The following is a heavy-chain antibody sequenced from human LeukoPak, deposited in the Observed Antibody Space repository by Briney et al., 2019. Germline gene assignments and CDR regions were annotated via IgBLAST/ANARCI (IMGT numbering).Heavy chain of an antibody. CDR3: ARAFSSPDY. V-gene: IGHV3-64*01. CDR2: ISSNGGST. J-gene: IGHJ4*02. Sequence: GGSLRLSCAASGFTFGSYGMHWVRQAPGKGLEYVSAISSNGGSTYYANSVKGRFTISRDNSKNTLYLQMGSLRAEDMAVYYCARAFSSPDYWGQGTLVTVSS. CDR1: GFTFGSYG.